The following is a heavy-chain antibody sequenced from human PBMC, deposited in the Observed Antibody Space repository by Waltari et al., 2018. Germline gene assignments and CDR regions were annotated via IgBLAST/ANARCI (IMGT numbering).Heavy chain of an antibody. V-gene: IGHV4-39*01. CDR1: GGSISSSSYY. CDR2: IYYSGST. CDR3: ARFLGGGYNIRGIDY. J-gene: IGHJ4*02. Sequence: QLQLQESGPGLVKPSETLSLTCTVSGGSISSSSYYWGWLRQPPGKGLEWIGSIYYSGSTYYNPSLKSRVTISVDTSKNQFSLKLSSVTAADTAVYYCARFLGGGYNIRGIDYWGQGTLVTVSS. D-gene: IGHD5-12*01.